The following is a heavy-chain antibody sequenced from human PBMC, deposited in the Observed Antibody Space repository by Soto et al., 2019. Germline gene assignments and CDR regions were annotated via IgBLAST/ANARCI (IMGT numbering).Heavy chain of an antibody. Sequence: SQTLSLTCAISGDSVSSGSAAWNWIRQSPSRGLEWLGRTYFRSRWSTEYAVSVRSRITINPDTSKNQFSLQLNSVTPEDTAVYYCARGVQLWSNYYYSGMDVWGQGTTVTVSS. V-gene: IGHV6-1*01. J-gene: IGHJ6*02. CDR3: ARGVQLWSNYYYSGMDV. CDR1: GDSVSSGSAA. D-gene: IGHD5-18*01. CDR2: TYFRSRWST.